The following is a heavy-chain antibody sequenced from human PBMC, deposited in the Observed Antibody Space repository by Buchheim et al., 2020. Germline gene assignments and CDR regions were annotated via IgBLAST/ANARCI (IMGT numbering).Heavy chain of an antibody. CDR3: AKDLFGGYG. CDR2: ISYDGSNK. V-gene: IGHV3-30*18. J-gene: IGHJ4*02. D-gene: IGHD3-22*01. Sequence: QVQLVESGGGVVQPGRSLRLSCAASGFTFSSYGMHWVRQAPGKGLEWVAVISYDGSNKYYADSVKGRFTISRDNSKNTLYLQMNSLRAEDTAVYYCAKDLFGGYGWGQGTL. CDR1: GFTFSSYG.